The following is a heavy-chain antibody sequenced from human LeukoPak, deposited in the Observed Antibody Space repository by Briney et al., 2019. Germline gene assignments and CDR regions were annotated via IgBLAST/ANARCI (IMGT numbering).Heavy chain of an antibody. V-gene: IGHV3-33*01. CDR3: ARKTGGNFDY. J-gene: IGHJ4*02. CDR1: GSTFSDYG. D-gene: IGHD7-27*01. CDR2: IWYDGNNK. Sequence: PGGSLRLSCAASGSTFSDYGMHWVRQAPGKGLEWVAVIWYDGNNKYYADSVKGRFTISRDNSKNTLYLQMNSLRAEDTAVYYCARKTGGNFDYWGQGILVTVSS.